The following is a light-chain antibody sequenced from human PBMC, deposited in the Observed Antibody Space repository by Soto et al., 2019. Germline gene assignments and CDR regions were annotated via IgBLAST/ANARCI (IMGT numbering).Light chain of an antibody. CDR2: DVS. V-gene: IGLV2-14*01. J-gene: IGLJ2*01. CDR1: SSDVGGYNY. Sequence: QSALTQPASVSGSPGQSITISCTGTSSDVGGYNYVSWYQQHPGKAPKLMIYDVSNRPSGVSNRFSGSKSGNTASLTNSGLQAEEEAEYCCSSYTSSSTLVVFGGGTTQSVL. CDR3: SSYTSSSTLVV.